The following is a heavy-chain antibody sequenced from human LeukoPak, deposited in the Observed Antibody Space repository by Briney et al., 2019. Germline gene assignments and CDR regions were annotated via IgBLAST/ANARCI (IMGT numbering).Heavy chain of an antibody. V-gene: IGHV3-23*01. J-gene: IGHJ6*02. CDR1: GFTSNNYA. CDR3: AKGMGLAHYYFYGMDV. CDR2: IGGGDGSI. Sequence: GGSLRLSCAASGFTSNNYAMSWVRQAPGKGLEWVSVIGGGDGSIYYADSVKGRFTISRDNSKNTLYLQMTSLRAEDAAIYYCAKGMGLAHYYFYGMDVWGQGTTVTVSS. D-gene: IGHD6-19*01.